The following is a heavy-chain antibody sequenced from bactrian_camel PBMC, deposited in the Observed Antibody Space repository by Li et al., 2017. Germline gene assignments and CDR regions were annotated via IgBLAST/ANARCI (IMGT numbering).Heavy chain of an antibody. J-gene: IGHJ4*01. CDR1: GFTFSTYP. D-gene: IGHD3*01. Sequence: HVQLVESGGGLVQPGGSLRLSCAASGFTFSTYPMYWVRQGPGKGLEWVSSIGPSGGSKYYADSVKGRFTISRDNAKTTMFLQMSSLKPEDTAMYYCTTGFSAATPYVGQGTQVTVS. V-gene: IGHV3S1*01. CDR2: IGPSGGSK.